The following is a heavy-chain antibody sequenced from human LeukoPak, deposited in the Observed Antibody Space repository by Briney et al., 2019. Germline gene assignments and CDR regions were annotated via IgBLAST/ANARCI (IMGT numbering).Heavy chain of an antibody. J-gene: IGHJ6*02. Sequence: GGSLRLSCAASGFTFSSYGMHWVRQAPGKGLEWVAVIWYDGSNKYYADSVKGRFTISRDNSKNTLYLQINSLRAEDTAVYYCAKDTKLTSGFIYYYYNSMDVWGQGTTVTVSS. CDR2: IWYDGSNK. CDR1: GFTFSSYG. V-gene: IGHV3-33*06. D-gene: IGHD3-22*01. CDR3: AKDTKLTSGFIYYYYNSMDV.